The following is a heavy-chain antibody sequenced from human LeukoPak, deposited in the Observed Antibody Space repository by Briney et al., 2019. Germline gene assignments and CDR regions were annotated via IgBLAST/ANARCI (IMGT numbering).Heavy chain of an antibody. D-gene: IGHD3-22*01. J-gene: IGHJ4*02. Sequence: GGSLRLSCAASGFTFSSYAMSWVRQAPGKGLEWVSAISGSGGSTYYADSVKGRFTISRDNSKNTLYLQMNSLRAEGTAVYYCAKDRLYYDSSGSEFDYWGQGTLVTVSS. CDR2: ISGSGGST. CDR1: GFTFSSYA. V-gene: IGHV3-23*01. CDR3: AKDRLYYDSSGSEFDY.